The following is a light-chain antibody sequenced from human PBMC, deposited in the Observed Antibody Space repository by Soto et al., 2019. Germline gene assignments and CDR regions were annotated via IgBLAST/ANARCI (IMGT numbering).Light chain of an antibody. Sequence: EIVLTQSPGTLSLSPGERATLSCRASQSVALAWFQQKPGQAPRLLIYGASARATGIPDRFSGSGSGTDFTLTISRLEPEDCAVYYCQQYGNLPVTFGGGTRVEIK. CDR3: QQYGNLPVT. V-gene: IGKV3-20*01. CDR1: QSVA. CDR2: GAS. J-gene: IGKJ4*01.